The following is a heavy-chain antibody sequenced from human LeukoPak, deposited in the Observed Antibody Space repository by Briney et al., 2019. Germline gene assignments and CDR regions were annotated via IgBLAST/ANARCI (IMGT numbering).Heavy chain of an antibody. J-gene: IGHJ6*03. V-gene: IGHV4-59*12. D-gene: IGHD3-10*01. CDR2: IYYSGST. Sequence: PSETLSLPCTVSGGSISSYYWSWIRQPPGKGLEWIGYIYYSGSTNYNPSLKSRVTMSVDTSKNQFSLKLSSVTAADTAVYYCARDVVQLLWFGESNYYYYMDVWGKGTTVTISS. CDR3: ARDVVQLLWFGESNYYYYMDV. CDR1: GGSISSYY.